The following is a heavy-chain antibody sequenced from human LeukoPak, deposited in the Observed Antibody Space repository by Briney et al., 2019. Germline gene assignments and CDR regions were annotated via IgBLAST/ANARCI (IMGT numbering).Heavy chain of an antibody. Sequence: ASETLSLTCTVSGGSISSGSYYWSWIRQPAGKGLEWIGRIYTSGSTNYNPSLKSRVTISVDTSKNQFSLKLSSVTAADTAVYYCARSIGAFDLNWIDPWGQGTLVTVSS. V-gene: IGHV4-61*02. J-gene: IGHJ5*02. CDR3: ARSIGAFDLNWIDP. CDR2: IYTSGST. CDR1: GGSISSGSYY. D-gene: IGHD3-9*01.